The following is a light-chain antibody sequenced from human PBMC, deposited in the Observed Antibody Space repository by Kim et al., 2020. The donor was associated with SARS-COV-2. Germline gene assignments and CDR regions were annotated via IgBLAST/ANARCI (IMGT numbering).Light chain of an antibody. V-gene: IGKV3-20*01. J-gene: IGKJ4*01. Sequence: SPVERATLSCRASQSVISSYVAWYQQKPGQAPRLLIYGASIRATGIPDRFSGSGSGTEFTLTISRLEPEDSAVYNCQQYGSSSLTFGGGTKVDIK. CDR3: QQYGSSSLT. CDR2: GAS. CDR1: QSVISSY.